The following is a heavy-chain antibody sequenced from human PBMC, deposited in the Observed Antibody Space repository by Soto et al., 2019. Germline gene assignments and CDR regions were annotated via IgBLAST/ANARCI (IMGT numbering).Heavy chain of an antibody. CDR3: ASQGGDTAMVNWFDP. J-gene: IGHJ5*02. D-gene: IGHD5-18*01. CDR1: GDSIIGIYH. V-gene: IGHV4-34*01. Sequence: PSETLSLTCAVSGDSIIGIYHWAWIRQSPGRGLEWIGEINHSGSTNYNPSLKSRVTISVDTSKNQFSLKLSSVTAADTAVYYCASQGGDTAMVNWFDPWGQGTLVTVSS. CDR2: INHSGST.